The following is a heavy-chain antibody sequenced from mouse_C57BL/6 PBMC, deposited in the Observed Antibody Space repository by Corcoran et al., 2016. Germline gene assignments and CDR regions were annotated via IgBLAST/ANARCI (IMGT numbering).Heavy chain of an antibody. D-gene: IGHD1-1*01. V-gene: IGHV14-3*01. CDR2: IDPAHGNT. CDR3: ASGDDGSSHWYFDV. CDR1: GFNIKNTY. Sequence: EVQLQQSVAELVRPGASVKLSCTASGFNIKNTYMHWVKQRPEQGLEWIGRIDPAHGNTKYAPKFQGNATITADTSSNTAYLQRSSLTSEDTDIYYCASGDDGSSHWYFDVWGTGTTVTVSS. J-gene: IGHJ1*03.